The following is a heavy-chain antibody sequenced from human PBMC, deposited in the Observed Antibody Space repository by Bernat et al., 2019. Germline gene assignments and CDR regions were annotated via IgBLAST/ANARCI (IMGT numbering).Heavy chain of an antibody. CDR1: GFTFSSYA. CDR2: ISYDGSNK. D-gene: IGHD3-10*01. V-gene: IGHV3-30*01. J-gene: IGHJ4*02. Sequence: QVQLVESGGGVVQPGRSLRLSCAASGFTFSSYAMHWVRQAPGKGLEWVAVISYDGSNKYYADSVKGQFTISRDNSKNTLYLQMNSLRAEDTAVYYCARAGGLWFREAYYFDYWGQGTLVTVSS. CDR3: ARAGGLWFREAYYFDY.